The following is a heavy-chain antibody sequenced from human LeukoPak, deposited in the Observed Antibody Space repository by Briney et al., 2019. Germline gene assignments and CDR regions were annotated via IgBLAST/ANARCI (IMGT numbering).Heavy chain of an antibody. Sequence: SETLSLTWTVSGGSISSYYWSWIRQPAGKGLEWIGRIYTSGSTNYNPSLKSRVTMSVDTSKNQFSLKLSSVTAADTAVYYCARASWSYYYDSSGYYRYNWFDPWGQGTLVTVSS. V-gene: IGHV4-4*07. CDR2: IYTSGST. CDR1: GGSISSYY. D-gene: IGHD3-22*01. CDR3: ARASWSYYYDSSGYYRYNWFDP. J-gene: IGHJ5*02.